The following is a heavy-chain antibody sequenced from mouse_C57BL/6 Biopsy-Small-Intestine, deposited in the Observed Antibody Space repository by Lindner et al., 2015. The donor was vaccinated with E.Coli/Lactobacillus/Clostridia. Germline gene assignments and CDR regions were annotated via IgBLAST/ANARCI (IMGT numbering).Heavy chain of an antibody. J-gene: IGHJ4*01. V-gene: IGHV1-84*02. CDR2: INGGNGNT. CDR3: ARDFDPRGDTWSFDP. Sequence: SVKVSCKASGYTFTSYILHWLRQAPGQRLEWVGWINGGNGNTKYSQKLQGRVTITRDTSASTAYMEVSSLRSEDTAVYYCARDFDPRGDTWSFDPWGQGTLVTVSS. D-gene: IGHD2-13*01. CDR1: GYTFTSYI.